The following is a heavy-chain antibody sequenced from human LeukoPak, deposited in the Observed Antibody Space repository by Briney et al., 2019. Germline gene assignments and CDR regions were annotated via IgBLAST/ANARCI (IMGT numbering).Heavy chain of an antibody. Sequence: GGSLRLSCAASGFTSSSYSMNWVRQAPGKGLEWVSSISSSSSYIYYADSVKGRFTISRDNAKNSLYLQMNSLRAEDTAVYYCARVRPTYYYDSSGYYYFDYWGQGTLVTVSS. V-gene: IGHV3-21*01. CDR1: GFTSSSYS. J-gene: IGHJ4*02. CDR2: ISSSSSYI. CDR3: ARVRPTYYYDSSGYYYFDY. D-gene: IGHD3-22*01.